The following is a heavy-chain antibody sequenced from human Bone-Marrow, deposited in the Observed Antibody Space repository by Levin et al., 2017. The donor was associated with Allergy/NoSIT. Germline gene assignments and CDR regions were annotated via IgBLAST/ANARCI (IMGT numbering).Heavy chain of an antibody. Sequence: SETLSLTCTVSGGSISSYYWSWIRQPPGKGLEWIGYIYYSGSTNYNPSLKSRVTISVDTSKNQFSLKLSSVTAADTAVYYCARVPLGYCSGGSCDAGWFDPWGQGTLVTVSS. V-gene: IGHV4-59*01. J-gene: IGHJ5*02. CDR3: ARVPLGYCSGGSCDAGWFDP. D-gene: IGHD2-15*01. CDR2: IYYSGST. CDR1: GGSISSYY.